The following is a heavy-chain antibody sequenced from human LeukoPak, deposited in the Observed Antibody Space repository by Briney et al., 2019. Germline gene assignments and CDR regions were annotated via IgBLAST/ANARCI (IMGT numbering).Heavy chain of an antibody. CDR1: GFTFDDYA. Sequence: PGGSLRLSCAASGFTFDDYAMHWVRQAPGKGLEWVSGISWNSGSIGYADSVKGRFTISRDNAKNSLYLQMNSLRAEDTALYYCAKLSLPGPGIAAAGIDYWGQGTLVTVSS. CDR2: ISWNSGSI. V-gene: IGHV3-9*01. CDR3: AKLSLPGPGIAAAGIDY. D-gene: IGHD6-13*01. J-gene: IGHJ4*02.